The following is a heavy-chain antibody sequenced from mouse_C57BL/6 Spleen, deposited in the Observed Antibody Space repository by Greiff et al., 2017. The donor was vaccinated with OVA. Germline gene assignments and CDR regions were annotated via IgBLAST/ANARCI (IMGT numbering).Heavy chain of an antibody. D-gene: IGHD2-4*01. CDR2: INPNNGGT. V-gene: IGHV1-26*01. J-gene: IGHJ4*01. Sequence: EVQLQQSGPELVKPGASVKISCKASGYTFTDYYMNWVKQSHGKSLEWIGDINPNNGGTSYNQKFKGKATLTVDKSSSTAYMELRSLTSEDSAVDYCASGRLRRPYAMDYWGQGTSVTVSS. CDR3: ASGRLRRPYAMDY. CDR1: GYTFTDYY.